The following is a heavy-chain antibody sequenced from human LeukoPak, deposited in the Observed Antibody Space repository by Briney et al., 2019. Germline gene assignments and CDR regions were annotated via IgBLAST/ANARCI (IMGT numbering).Heavy chain of an antibody. CDR1: GGSISSYY. V-gene: IGHV4-4*07. Sequence: SETLSLTCTVSGGSISSYYWSWIRQPAGKGLEWIGRIYTSGSTNYNPSLKSRVTMSVDTSKNQFYLKLSSVTAADTAVYYCARERSSSWYHYFDYWGQGTLVTVSS. J-gene: IGHJ4*02. CDR3: ARERSSSWYHYFDY. D-gene: IGHD6-13*01. CDR2: IYTSGST.